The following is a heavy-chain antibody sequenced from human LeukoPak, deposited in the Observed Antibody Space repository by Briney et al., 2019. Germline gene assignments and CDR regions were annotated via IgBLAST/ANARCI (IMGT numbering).Heavy chain of an antibody. CDR2: IYHRANT. Sequence: PSETLSLTCIGSGAAMTSYHWNWIRQTPGKRLEWIGYIYHRANTNFITSYSSSLRSRVSMSVDMSKNHFSLKLSSVTAADTAIYYCSGGRSSRYSDYWGQGALVTVFS. V-gene: IGHV4-59*01. CDR3: SGGRSSRYSDY. J-gene: IGHJ4*02. D-gene: IGHD3-9*01. CDR1: GAAMTSYH.